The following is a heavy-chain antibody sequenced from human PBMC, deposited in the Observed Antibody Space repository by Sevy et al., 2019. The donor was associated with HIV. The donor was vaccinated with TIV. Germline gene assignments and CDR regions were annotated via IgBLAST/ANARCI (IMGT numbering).Heavy chain of an antibody. CDR3: ATEYSNGFDY. CDR2: IWTEGDDE. Sequence: GGCLRLSCAAFGFTFSTHAMHWVRQAPGKGLERVAVIWTEGDDESYADSVRGRFTISRENSKNTLYLQMNSLRSEDTALYYCATEYSNGFDYWGQGTRVTVSS. V-gene: IGHV3-33*01. J-gene: IGHJ4*02. D-gene: IGHD4-4*01. CDR1: GFTFSTHA.